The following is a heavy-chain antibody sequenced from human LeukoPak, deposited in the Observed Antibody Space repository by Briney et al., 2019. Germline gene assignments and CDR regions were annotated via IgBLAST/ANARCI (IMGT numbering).Heavy chain of an antibody. CDR1: GFTFSSYS. CDR3: AREIETYYDFWSGYPNWFDP. D-gene: IGHD3-3*01. Sequence: NPGGSLRLSCAASGFTFSSYSMNWVRQAPGKGLEWVSSISSSSSYIYYADSVKGRFTISRDNAKNSLYLQMNSLRAEDTAVNYCAREIETYYDFWSGYPNWFDPWGQGTLVTVSS. V-gene: IGHV3-21*01. CDR2: ISSSSSYI. J-gene: IGHJ5*02.